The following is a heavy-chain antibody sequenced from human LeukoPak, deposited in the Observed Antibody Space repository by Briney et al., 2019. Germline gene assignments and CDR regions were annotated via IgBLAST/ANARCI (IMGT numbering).Heavy chain of an antibody. CDR3: ARRGYCSSTSCQNWFDP. CDR1: GYTFTSYD. J-gene: IGHJ5*02. D-gene: IGHD2-2*01. Sequence: ASVKVSCKASGYTFTSYDINWVRQATGQGLEWMGWTNPNSGNTGYAQKFQGRVTMTRNTSISTAYMELSSLRSEDTAVYYCARRGYCSSTSCQNWFDPWGQGTLVTVSS. V-gene: IGHV1-8*01. CDR2: TNPNSGNT.